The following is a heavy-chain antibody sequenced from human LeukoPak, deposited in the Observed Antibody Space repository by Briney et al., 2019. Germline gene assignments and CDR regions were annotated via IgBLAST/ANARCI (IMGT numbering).Heavy chain of an antibody. CDR2: IYSGGST. CDR3: ARGVARYFDWLRSPSYFDY. Sequence: GGSLRLSCAASGFTVTSNYMSWVRQAPGKGLEWVSVIYSGGSTYYADSVKGRFTISRDNAKNSLYLQMNSLRAEDTAVYYCARGVARYFDWLRSPSYFDYWGQGTLVTVSS. V-gene: IGHV3-53*01. D-gene: IGHD3-9*01. CDR1: GFTVTSNY. J-gene: IGHJ4*02.